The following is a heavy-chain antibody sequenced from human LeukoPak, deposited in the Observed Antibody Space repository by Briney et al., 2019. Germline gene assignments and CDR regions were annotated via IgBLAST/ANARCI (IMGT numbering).Heavy chain of an antibody. CDR2: IYSGGST. D-gene: IGHD6-19*01. CDR3: ARDSGVIAVAEPEYFQH. J-gene: IGHJ1*01. Sequence: GGSLRLSCAASGFTVSSNYMSWVRQAPGKGLEWVSVIYSGGSTYYADSVKGRFTISRDNSKNTLYPQMNSLRAEDTAVYYCARDSGVIAVAEPEYFQHWGQGTLVTVSS. V-gene: IGHV3-53*05. CDR1: GFTVSSNY.